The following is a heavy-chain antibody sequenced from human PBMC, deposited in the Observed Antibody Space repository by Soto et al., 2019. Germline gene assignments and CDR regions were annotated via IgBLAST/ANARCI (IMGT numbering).Heavy chain of an antibody. CDR3: ARANVEMATTHHSCFAY. D-gene: IGHD5-12*01. CDR2: INAGNGNT. Sequence: GASVKVSCKASGYTFTSYAMHWVRQAPGQRLEWMGWINAGNGNTKYSQKFQGRVTITADESTSTAYMELSSLRPEDTAVYYCARANVEMATTHHSCFAYWGQGTLVTVSS. J-gene: IGHJ4*02. V-gene: IGHV1-3*01. CDR1: GYTFTSYA.